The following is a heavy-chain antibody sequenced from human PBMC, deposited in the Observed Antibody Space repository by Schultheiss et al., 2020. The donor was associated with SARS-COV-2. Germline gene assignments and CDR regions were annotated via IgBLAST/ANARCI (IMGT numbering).Heavy chain of an antibody. Sequence: GESLKISCAASGFTFSSYGMHWVRQAPGKGLEWVAVIWYDGSNKYYADSVKGRFTISRDNSKNTLYLQMNSLRAEDTAVYYCARGGVGATGFDYWGQGTLVTVSS. J-gene: IGHJ4*02. CDR2: IWYDGSNK. CDR3: ARGGVGATGFDY. CDR1: GFTFSSYG. D-gene: IGHD1-26*01. V-gene: IGHV3-33*01.